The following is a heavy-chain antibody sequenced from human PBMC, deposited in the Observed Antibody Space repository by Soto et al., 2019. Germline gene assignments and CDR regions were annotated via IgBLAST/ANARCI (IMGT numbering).Heavy chain of an antibody. Sequence: SLRLSCAASGFTFSSYAMSWVRQAPGKGLEWVSAISGSGGSTYYADSVKGRFTISRDNSKNTLYLQMNSLRAEDTAVYYCATAPYCGGDCYSGGPQYFQHWGQGTLVTVSS. CDR1: GFTFSSYA. D-gene: IGHD2-21*02. J-gene: IGHJ1*01. CDR3: ATAPYCGGDCYSGGPQYFQH. V-gene: IGHV3-23*01. CDR2: ISGSGGST.